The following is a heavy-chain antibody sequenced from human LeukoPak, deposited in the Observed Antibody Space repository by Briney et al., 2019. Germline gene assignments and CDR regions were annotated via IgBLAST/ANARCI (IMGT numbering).Heavy chain of an antibody. CDR2: INPSGGSK. D-gene: IGHD3-10*01. CDR1: GYTFTSYY. CDR3: ARDRPTYYYGSGSYYENPFDP. J-gene: IGHJ5*02. V-gene: IGHV1-46*01. Sequence: ASVKVSCKASGYTFTSYYMHWVRQAPGQGLEWMGIINPSGGSKSYAQKFQGRVTMTRDTSTSTVYMELSSLRSEDTAVYYCARDRPTYYYGSGSYYENPFDPWGQGTLVTVSS.